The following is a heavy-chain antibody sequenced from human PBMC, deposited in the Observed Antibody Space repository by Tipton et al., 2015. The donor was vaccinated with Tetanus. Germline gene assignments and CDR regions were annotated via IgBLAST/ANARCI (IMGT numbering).Heavy chain of an antibody. CDR1: GFTVSSNY. D-gene: IGHD4-17*01. J-gene: IGHJ4*02. Sequence: SLRLSCAASGFTVSSNYMSWVRQAPGKGLEWVSVIYSGGSTYYADSVKGRFTISRDNSKNTLYLQMNSLRAEDTAEYYCARDGGYYYGDYASFDYWGQGTLVTVSS. CDR2: IYSGGST. CDR3: ARDGGYYYGDYASFDY. V-gene: IGHV3-53*01.